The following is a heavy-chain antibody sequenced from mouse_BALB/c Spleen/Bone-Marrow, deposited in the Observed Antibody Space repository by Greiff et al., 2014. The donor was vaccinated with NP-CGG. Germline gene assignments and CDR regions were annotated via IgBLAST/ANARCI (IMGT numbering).Heavy chain of an antibody. J-gene: IGHJ3*01. Sequence: QVQLKDSGAELVRPGTSVKVSCKASRYAFTNYLIEWVKQRPGQGLEWIGVINPGSGGTNYNEKFKGKATLTADKSSSTAYMQLSSLTSDDSAVYFCARRDYSFAYWGQGTLVTVSA. CDR2: INPGSGGT. CDR1: RYAFTNYL. CDR3: ARRDYSFAY. V-gene: IGHV1-54*01. D-gene: IGHD2-13*01.